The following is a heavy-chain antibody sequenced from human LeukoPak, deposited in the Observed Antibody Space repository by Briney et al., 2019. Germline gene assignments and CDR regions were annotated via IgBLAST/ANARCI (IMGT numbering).Heavy chain of an antibody. D-gene: IGHD2-15*01. Sequence: ASVKVSCKASGGTFSSYAISWVRQAPGQGPEWMGGIIPIFGTANYAQKFQGRVTITADESTSTAYMELSSLRSEDTAVYYCANAQGSGYNYYGMDVWGQGTTVTVSS. J-gene: IGHJ6*02. CDR2: IIPIFGTA. CDR3: ANAQGSGYNYYGMDV. V-gene: IGHV1-69*13. CDR1: GGTFSSYA.